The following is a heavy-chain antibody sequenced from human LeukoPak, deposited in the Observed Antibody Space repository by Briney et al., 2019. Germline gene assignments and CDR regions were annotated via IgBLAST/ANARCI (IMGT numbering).Heavy chain of an antibody. Sequence: SSETLSLTCTVSGGSISSGSYYWSWIRQPAGKGLEWIWRIYTSGSTNYNPSLKSRVTISVDTSKNQFSLKLSSVTAADTAVYYCASGLSDSSGYYGLDYWGQGTLVTVSS. CDR3: ASGLSDSSGYYGLDY. V-gene: IGHV4-61*02. CDR1: GGSISSGSYY. D-gene: IGHD3-22*01. J-gene: IGHJ4*02. CDR2: IYTSGST.